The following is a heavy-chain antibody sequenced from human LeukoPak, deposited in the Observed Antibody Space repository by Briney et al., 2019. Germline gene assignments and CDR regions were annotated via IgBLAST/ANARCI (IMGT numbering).Heavy chain of an antibody. D-gene: IGHD2-2*01. V-gene: IGHV3-30*04. CDR3: ARGIAIIPAGVADC. J-gene: IGHJ4*02. CDR2: ISANGGLT. CDR1: GFTFSQHS. Sequence: GGSLRLSCVASGFTFSQHSMNWIRQAPGKGLEWVAVISANGGLTFYADSVRGRFTISRDNSKNTLYLQMNSLRAEDTAVYYCARGIAIIPAGVADCWGQGTLVTVSS.